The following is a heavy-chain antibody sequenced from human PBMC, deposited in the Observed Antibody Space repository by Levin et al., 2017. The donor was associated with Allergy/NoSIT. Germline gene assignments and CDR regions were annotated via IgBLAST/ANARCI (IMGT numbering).Heavy chain of an antibody. Sequence: ASVKVSCAASGFTFSDYGMNWVRQAPGKGLEWVSTITGNDGRTFYADSVRGRFTVSRDNSRNTLFLQMNSLRAEDTATYFCAAKVFDFWGQGTLVNVSS. CDR1: GFTFSDYG. CDR2: ITGNDGRT. D-gene: IGHD4/OR15-4a*01. J-gene: IGHJ4*02. CDR3: AAKVFDF. V-gene: IGHV3-23*01.